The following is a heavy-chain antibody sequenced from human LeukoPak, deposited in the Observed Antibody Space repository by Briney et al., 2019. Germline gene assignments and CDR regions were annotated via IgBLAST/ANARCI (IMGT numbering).Heavy chain of an antibody. J-gene: IGHJ3*02. CDR2: SYYSGST. V-gene: IGHV4-39*01. CDR1: GGSISSSSYY. CDR3: ARQPRYCSSTSCYKNAFDI. Sequence: SETLSLACTVSGGSISSSSYYWGWIRQPPGKGLQWIESSYYSGSTYYNPSLKSRVTISVDTSKYQFSLKLSSVTAADTAVYYCARQPRYCSSTSCYKNAFDIWGQGTMVTVSS. D-gene: IGHD2-2*02.